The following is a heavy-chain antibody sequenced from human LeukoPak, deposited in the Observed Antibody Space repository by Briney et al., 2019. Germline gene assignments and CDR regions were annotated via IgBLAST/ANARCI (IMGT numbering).Heavy chain of an antibody. Sequence: ASVKVSCKASGYSFTAHFMHWIRQAPGQGLEWMAQSNPDNVGTKYEPKFQGRVTMTRDTSIDTAYMELSSLTSEDTAVYFCVREPYDRSWDRRGKTFEYWGQGTLVTVSS. J-gene: IGHJ4*02. CDR1: GYSFTAHF. CDR2: SNPDNVGT. CDR3: VREPYDRSWDRRGKTFEY. V-gene: IGHV1-2*06. D-gene: IGHD3-22*01.